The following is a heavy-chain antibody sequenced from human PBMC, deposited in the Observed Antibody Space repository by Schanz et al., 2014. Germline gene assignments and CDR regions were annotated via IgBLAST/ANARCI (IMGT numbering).Heavy chain of an antibody. CDR2: ISVYNHNK. D-gene: IGHD3-9*01. J-gene: IGHJ5*02. CDR3: AKAEYDILTDSYSRLDP. V-gene: IGHV1-18*01. Sequence: QIQLVQSGPEVKKPGATVKVSCKASGYIFINSGISWARQAPGQGLEWMGWISVYNHNKEYDQKIQGRVTMTADTSTNTAYMELRSLRSDDTAVYYCAKAEYDILTDSYSRLDPWGQGTLVTVSS. CDR1: GYIFINSG.